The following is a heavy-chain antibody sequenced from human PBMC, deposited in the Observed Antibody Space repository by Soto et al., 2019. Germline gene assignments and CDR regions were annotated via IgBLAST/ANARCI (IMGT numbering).Heavy chain of an antibody. V-gene: IGHV4-34*01. Sequence: SETLSLTCAVYGGSFSGYYWSWIRQPPGKGLEWIGEINHSGSTNYNPSLKSRVTISVDTSKNQFSLKLSSVTAADTAVYYCARLCQLEISTTFKNWFDPWGQGTLVTVSS. J-gene: IGHJ5*02. CDR2: INHSGST. CDR1: GGSFSGYY. CDR3: ARLCQLEISTTFKNWFDP. D-gene: IGHD2-2*01.